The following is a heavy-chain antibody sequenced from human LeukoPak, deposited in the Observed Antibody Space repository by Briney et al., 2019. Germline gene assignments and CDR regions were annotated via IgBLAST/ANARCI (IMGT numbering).Heavy chain of an antibody. CDR3: ARDPPPRGMITFGGVNPSGY. CDR2: ISGSGGST. J-gene: IGHJ4*02. V-gene: IGHV3-23*01. Sequence: PGGSLRLSCAASGFTFSSYAMSWVRQAPGKGLEWVSAISGSGGSTYYADSVKGRFTISRDDSKNTLYLQMNSLRAEDTAVYYCARDPPPRGMITFGGVNPSGYWGQGTLVTVSS. D-gene: IGHD3-16*01. CDR1: GFTFSSYA.